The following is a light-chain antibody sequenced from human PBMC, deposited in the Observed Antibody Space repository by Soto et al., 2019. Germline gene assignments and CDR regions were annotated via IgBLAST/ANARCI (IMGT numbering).Light chain of an antibody. CDR3: QEYNGRSS. CDR1: QNVGGD. Sequence: EGVTTQSPATLSVSPGERATLSCRASQNVGGDLAWYQQKPGQAPRLLIYRTSTRANGTPVRFSGSGSGTEFTLTTSSLQSEDFAVYYCQEYNGRSSFGQGTKVEIK. J-gene: IGKJ1*01. V-gene: IGKV3-15*01. CDR2: RTS.